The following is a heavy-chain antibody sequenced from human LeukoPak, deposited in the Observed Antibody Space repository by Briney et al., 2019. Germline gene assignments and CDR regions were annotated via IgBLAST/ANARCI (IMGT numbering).Heavy chain of an antibody. J-gene: IGHJ6*02. Sequence: ASVKVSCKASGYIFTNFGITWVRQAPGQGLEWMGWLSAYNSDTNYAQKFQGRITMTTDTSTNTAYMELRNLRSEDTAVYYCGIQLWSRDYYGMDVWGQGTTVTVSS. CDR1: GYIFTNFG. V-gene: IGHV1-18*01. CDR2: LSAYNSDT. CDR3: GIQLWSRDYYGMDV. D-gene: IGHD5-18*01.